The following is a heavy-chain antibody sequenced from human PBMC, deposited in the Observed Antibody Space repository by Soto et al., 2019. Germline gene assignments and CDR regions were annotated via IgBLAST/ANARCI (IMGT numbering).Heavy chain of an antibody. D-gene: IGHD6-13*01. CDR3: ARAGDSSSWADY. J-gene: IGHJ4*02. CDR1: GYTFTSYG. V-gene: IGHV1-18*01. CDR2: ISVYNGNT. Sequence: GASVKVSCKASGYTFTSYGISWVRQAPGQGLEWMGWISVYNGNTKYTQKVQGRVTMTTDTSTRTAYMELRSLRSDDTAVYYCARAGDSSSWADYWGQGTPVTVSS.